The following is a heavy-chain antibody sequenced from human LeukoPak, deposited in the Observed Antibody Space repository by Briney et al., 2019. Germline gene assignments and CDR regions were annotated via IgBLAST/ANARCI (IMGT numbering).Heavy chain of an antibody. Sequence: SETLSLTCTVSGGSISSRPYHWGWIRQPPGKGLEWIGSIYYSGSTYYNPSLKSRVTISVDTSKNQFSLKLSSVTAADTAVYYCATSGSYSSDYWGQGTLVTVSS. CDR2: IYYSGST. J-gene: IGHJ4*02. V-gene: IGHV4-39*07. D-gene: IGHD1-26*01. CDR1: GGSISSRPYH. CDR3: ATSGSYSSDY.